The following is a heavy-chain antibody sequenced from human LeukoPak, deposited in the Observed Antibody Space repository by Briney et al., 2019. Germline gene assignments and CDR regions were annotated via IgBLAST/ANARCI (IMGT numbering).Heavy chain of an antibody. CDR2: INHSGST. V-gene: IGHV4-34*01. CDR3: ARPRGYCSSTSCHHYRYYYGMDV. J-gene: IGHJ6*02. Sequence: SETLSLTCTVSGGSFSGYYWSWIRQPPGKGLEWIGEINHSGSTNYNPSLKSRVTISVDTSKNQFSLKLSSVTAADTAVYYCARPRGYCSSTSCHHYRYYYGMDVRGQGTTVTVSS. D-gene: IGHD2-2*01. CDR1: GGSFSGYY.